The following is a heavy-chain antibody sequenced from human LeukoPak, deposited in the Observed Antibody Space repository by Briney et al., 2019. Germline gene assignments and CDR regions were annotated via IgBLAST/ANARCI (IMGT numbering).Heavy chain of an antibody. CDR3: ARVGAAGILYHFYYLDV. D-gene: IGHD1-1*01. CDR2: IKQDGSEK. J-gene: IGHJ6*03. V-gene: IGHV3-7*01. Sequence: GGSLRLYCAASGFTFSSYWMSWVRQAPGKGLEWVANIKQDGSEKYYVDSVKGRFTISRDNAKNSLYLQMNNLRAEDTAVYYCARVGAAGILYHFYYLDVWGKGTTVTISS. CDR1: GFTFSSYW.